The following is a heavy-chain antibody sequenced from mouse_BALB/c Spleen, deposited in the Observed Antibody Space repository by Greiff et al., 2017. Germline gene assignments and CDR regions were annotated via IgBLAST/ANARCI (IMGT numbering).Heavy chain of an antibody. D-gene: IGHD2-3*01. Sequence: EVQLVESGGGLVQPKGSLKLSCAASGFTFNTYAMHWVCQAPGKGLEWVARIRSKSNNYATYYADSVKDRFTISRDDSQSMLYLQMNNLKTEDTAMYYCVRDDGYYRGFAYWGQGTLVTVSA. V-gene: IGHV10-3*03. J-gene: IGHJ3*01. CDR1: GFTFNTYA. CDR3: VRDDGYYRGFAY. CDR2: IRSKSNNYAT.